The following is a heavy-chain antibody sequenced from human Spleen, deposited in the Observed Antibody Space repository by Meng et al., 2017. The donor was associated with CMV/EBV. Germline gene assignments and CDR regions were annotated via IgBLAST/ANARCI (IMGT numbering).Heavy chain of an antibody. V-gene: IGHV3-66*02. Sequence: GESLKISCAASGFTVSTKYMSWVRQAPGRGLEWVSVIYSGGTTYYTDSVKGRFTISRDNSKNTLYLQMNSLRAEDTAVYYCRTYGHSGAGDYWGQGTLVTVSS. CDR3: RTYGHSGAGDY. CDR1: GFTVSTKY. CDR2: IYSGGTT. D-gene: IGHD4-17*01. J-gene: IGHJ4*02.